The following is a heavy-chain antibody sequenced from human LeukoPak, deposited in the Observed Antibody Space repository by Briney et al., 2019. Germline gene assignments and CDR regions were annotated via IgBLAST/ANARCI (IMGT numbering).Heavy chain of an antibody. CDR2: IYYSGST. V-gene: IGHV4-30-4*08. J-gene: IGHJ6*02. Sequence: PSETLSLTCTVAGGSISSGGYYWSWIRQPPGKGLEWIGYIYYSGSTYYKPSLKSRVTISVDTSKNQFSLKLSSVTAADTAVYYCARGSDYYDYGMDVWGQGTTVTVSS. CDR3: ARGSDYYDYGMDV. CDR1: GGSISSGGYY.